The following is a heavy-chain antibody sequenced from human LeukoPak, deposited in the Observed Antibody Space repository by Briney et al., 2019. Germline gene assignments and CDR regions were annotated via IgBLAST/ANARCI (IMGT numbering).Heavy chain of an antibody. CDR1: GGTFSSYA. Sequence: ASVKVSCKASGGTFSSYAISWVRQAPGQGLEWMGGIIPIFGTANYAQKFQGRVTITADESTSTDYMELSSLRSEDTAVYYCARDWAETPNWFDPWGQGTLVTVPS. J-gene: IGHJ5*02. CDR2: IIPIFGTA. D-gene: IGHD2-15*01. CDR3: ARDWAETPNWFDP. V-gene: IGHV1-69*13.